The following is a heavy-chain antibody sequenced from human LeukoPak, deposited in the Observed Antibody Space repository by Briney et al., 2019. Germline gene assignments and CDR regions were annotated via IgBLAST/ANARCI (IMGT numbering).Heavy chain of an antibody. D-gene: IGHD2-2*01. CDR2: IRVTDGSA. Sequence: PGGSLRLSCAASGFPFSTYDMTWIRQAPGKGLEWVSAIRVTDGSAYYADSVKGRVTISRDNYKNTFYLQMNSLRTEDTAKYYCAKESCSSHICYYFYYMDVWGKGTTVTVSS. V-gene: IGHV3-23*01. J-gene: IGHJ6*03. CDR3: AKESCSSHICYYFYYMDV. CDR1: GFPFSTYD.